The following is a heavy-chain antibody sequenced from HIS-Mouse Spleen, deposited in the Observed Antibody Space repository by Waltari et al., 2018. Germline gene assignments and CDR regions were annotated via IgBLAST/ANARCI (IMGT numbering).Heavy chain of an antibody. CDR3: ARDLELDAFDI. J-gene: IGHJ3*02. D-gene: IGHD1-1*01. Sequence: EVQLVESGGGLVQPGGSLRLSCAASGFTFSSYWMHWVRQAPGKGLVWVSRIKSDGSSTSYADSVKGRLTISRDNAKNTLYLQMNSLRAEDTAVYYCARDLELDAFDIWGQGTMVTVSS. CDR2: IKSDGSST. CDR1: GFTFSSYW. V-gene: IGHV3-74*01.